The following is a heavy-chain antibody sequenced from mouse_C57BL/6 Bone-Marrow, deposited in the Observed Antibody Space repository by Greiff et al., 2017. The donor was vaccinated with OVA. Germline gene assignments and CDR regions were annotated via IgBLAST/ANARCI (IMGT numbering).Heavy chain of an antibody. CDR3: TRERDYDYEPVDYFDY. J-gene: IGHJ2*01. CDR1: GFTFSSYA. D-gene: IGHD2-4*01. V-gene: IGHV5-9-1*02. Sequence: EVQGVESGEGLVKPGGSLKLSCAASGFTFSSYAMSWVRQTPEKRLEWVAYISSGGDYIYYADTVKGRFTISRDNARNTLYLQMSSLKSEDTAMYYCTRERDYDYEPVDYFDYWGQGTTLTVSS. CDR2: ISSGGDYI.